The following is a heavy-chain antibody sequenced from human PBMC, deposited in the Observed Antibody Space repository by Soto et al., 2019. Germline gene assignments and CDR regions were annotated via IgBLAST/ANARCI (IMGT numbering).Heavy chain of an antibody. CDR2: ISGSSSYI. Sequence: EVQLLESGGGLVQPGGSLRLSCAASGFTFSSYAMSWVRQAPGKGLEWVSAISGSSSYIYYADSVKGRFTISRDNAKNSLYLQMNSLRAEDTAVYYCARDPLDYWGQGTLVTVSS. J-gene: IGHJ4*02. CDR3: ARDPLDY. V-gene: IGHV3-21*01. CDR1: GFTFSSYA.